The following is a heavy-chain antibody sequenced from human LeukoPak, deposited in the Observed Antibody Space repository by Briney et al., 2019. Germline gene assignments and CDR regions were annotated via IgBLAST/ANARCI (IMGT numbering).Heavy chain of an antibody. CDR1: GYTFTGYP. J-gene: IGHJ4*02. CDR2: ISADNGNT. CDR3: ARDGYYDYSGYLRY. D-gene: IGHD3-22*01. Sequence: ASVKVSCKASGYTFTGYPMHWVRRAPGQRLEWMGWISADNGNTKYSQKFQGRVTITRDTSANTVYMELSSRRSEDTAVYYCARDGYYDYSGYLRYWGQGTLVTVSS. V-gene: IGHV1-3*01.